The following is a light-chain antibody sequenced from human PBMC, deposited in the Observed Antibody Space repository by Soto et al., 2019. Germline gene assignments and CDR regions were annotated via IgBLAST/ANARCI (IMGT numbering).Light chain of an antibody. CDR1: SSDVGSYNL. CDR3: CSYAGSSTSVV. CDR2: EVS. J-gene: IGLJ2*01. Sequence: QTALTQPASVSGSPGQSITISCTGTSSDVGSYNLVSWYQQHPGKAPILMIYEVSKRPSGVSNRFSGSKSGNTASLTISGLQAADEADYYCCSYAGSSTSVVFGGGTKLTVL. V-gene: IGLV2-23*02.